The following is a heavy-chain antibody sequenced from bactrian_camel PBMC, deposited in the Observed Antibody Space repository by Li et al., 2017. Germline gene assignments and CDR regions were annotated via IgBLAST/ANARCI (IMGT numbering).Heavy chain of an antibody. CDR1: GLTFDDSD. D-gene: IGHD6*01. CDR3: ATLLGWYVAFDY. Sequence: VQLVESGGGSVQPGGSLKLSCTATGLTFDDSDMGWYRQSPGNKCELVATVHSDGNIYYQDIVKGRSTISRDNAKYTVFLQMNNLSPDDTAVYYCATLLGWYVAFDYWGQGTQVTVS. J-gene: IGHJ6*01. CDR2: VHSDGNI. V-gene: IGHV3S55*01.